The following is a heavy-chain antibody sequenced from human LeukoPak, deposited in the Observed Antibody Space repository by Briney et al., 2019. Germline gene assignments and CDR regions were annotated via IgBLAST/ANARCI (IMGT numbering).Heavy chain of an antibody. J-gene: IGHJ4*02. V-gene: IGHV4-34*01. D-gene: IGHD2-15*01. CDR3: ASGGWYRGY. CDR1: GGSFSGYY. CDR2: INHRGST. Sequence: SETLSLTCAVYGGSFSGYYWTWIRQTPGKGLEWIGEINHRGSTNYNPSLESRVTISVDTPKNPFSLDLTSVTAADTAVYYCASGGWYRGYWGQGTLVTVSS.